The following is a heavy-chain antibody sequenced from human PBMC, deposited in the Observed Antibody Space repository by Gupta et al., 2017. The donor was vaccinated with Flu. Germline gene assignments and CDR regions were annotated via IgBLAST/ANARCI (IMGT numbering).Heavy chain of an antibody. CDR2: IIPVFGPT. D-gene: IGHD2-15*01. CDR3: ARKGGGHCSGGTCYSFDY. J-gene: IGHJ4*02. Sequence: VRQAPGQGLEWMGGIIPVFGPTNYAQKFQGRVTITADESTSTAYMGLSSLRSEDTAVYYCARKGGGHCSGGTCYSFDYWGQGTLVTVSS. V-gene: IGHV1-69*01.